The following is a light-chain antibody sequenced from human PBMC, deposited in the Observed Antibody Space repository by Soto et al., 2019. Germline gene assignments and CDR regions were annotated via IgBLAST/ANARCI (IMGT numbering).Light chain of an antibody. J-gene: IGLJ3*02. CDR3: AAWDDSLNGWV. CDR2: SNN. V-gene: IGLV1-44*01. Sequence: QSVLTQPPSASGTPGQRVTISCSGSSSNIGSNTVKWYQQLPGTAPKLLIYSNNQRPSGVPARFSGSKSGTSASLAISGLQSEDEADYYCAAWDDSLNGWVFGGGTQLTVL. CDR1: SSNIGSNT.